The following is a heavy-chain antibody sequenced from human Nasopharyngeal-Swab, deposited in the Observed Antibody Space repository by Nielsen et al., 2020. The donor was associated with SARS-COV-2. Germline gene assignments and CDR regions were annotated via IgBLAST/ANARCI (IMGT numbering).Heavy chain of an antibody. CDR2: INDRGSG. Sequence: LRLSCVVFGGALTGLNWRWIRQTPGKGLEWIGEINDRGSGNNNPSLRSRFTISAGTSNIQFSLKLNSLTAADTAVYYCARGQDAYYYIDVWGEATTVTFSS. CDR3: ARGQDAYYYIDV. CDR1: GGALTGLN. D-gene: IGHD2-15*01. V-gene: IGHV4-34*01. J-gene: IGHJ6*03.